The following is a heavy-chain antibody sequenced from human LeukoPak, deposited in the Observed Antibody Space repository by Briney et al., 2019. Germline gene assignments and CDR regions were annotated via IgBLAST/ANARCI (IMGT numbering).Heavy chain of an antibody. CDR2: INHSGST. J-gene: IGHJ5*02. D-gene: IGHD1-20*01. Sequence: SETLSLNCAVYGGSFSGYYWSWIRQPPGKGLEWTGEINHSGSTNYNPSLKSRVTISVDTSKNQFSLKLSSVTAADTAVYYCARGRGITGTGWIDPWGQGTLVTVSS. CDR1: GGSFSGYY. CDR3: ARGRGITGTGWIDP. V-gene: IGHV4-34*01.